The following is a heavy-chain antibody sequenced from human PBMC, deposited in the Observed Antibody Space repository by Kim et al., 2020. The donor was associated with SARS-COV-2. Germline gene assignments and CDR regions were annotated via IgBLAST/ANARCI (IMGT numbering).Heavy chain of an antibody. Sequence: LSLTCAASGFTFSSYWMSWVRQAPGKGLEWVANIKQDGSEKYYVDSVKGRFTISRDNAKNSLYLQMNSLRAEDTAVYYCARVFVVPAAPSYYDAFDIWGQGTMVTVSS. CDR3: ARVFVVPAAPSYYDAFDI. CDR1: GFTFSSYW. D-gene: IGHD2-2*01. CDR2: IKQDGSEK. V-gene: IGHV3-7*01. J-gene: IGHJ3*02.